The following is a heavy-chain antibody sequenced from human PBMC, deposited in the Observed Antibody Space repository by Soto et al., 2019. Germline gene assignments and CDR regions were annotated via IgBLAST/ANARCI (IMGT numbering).Heavy chain of an antibody. CDR1: GGSFSGYY. Sequence: QVQLQQWGAGLLKPSETLSLTCAVYGGSFSGYYWSWIRQPPGKGLEWIGEINHSGSTNYNPSLKSPGPISVDPSQNQFSPKLGFVTAAGTAGYYCGGGRRVLLWFGEFHLWGPGNLVTVSS. D-gene: IGHD3-10*01. CDR2: INHSGST. CDR3: GGGRRVLLWFGEFHL. V-gene: IGHV4-34*01. J-gene: IGHJ4*02.